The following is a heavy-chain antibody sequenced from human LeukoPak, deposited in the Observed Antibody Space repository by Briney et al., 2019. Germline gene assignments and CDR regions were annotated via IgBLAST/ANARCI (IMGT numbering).Heavy chain of an antibody. CDR1: GFTFSSYS. D-gene: IGHD6-13*01. Sequence: GGSLRLSCAASGFTFSSYSMNWVRQAPGKGLEWVSSISSSSSYIYYADSVKGRFTISRDNAKNSLYLQMNSLGAEDTAVYYCARALRFRYSSSWGQGTLVTVSS. V-gene: IGHV3-21*01. J-gene: IGHJ4*02. CDR2: ISSSSSYI. CDR3: ARALRFRYSSS.